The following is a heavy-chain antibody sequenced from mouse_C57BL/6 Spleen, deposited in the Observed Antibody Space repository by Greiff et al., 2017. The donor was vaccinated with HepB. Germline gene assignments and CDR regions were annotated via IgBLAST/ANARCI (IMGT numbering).Heavy chain of an antibody. CDR2: IDPSDSYT. CDR1: GYTFTSYW. CDR3: ARNYGAY. V-gene: IGHV1-50*01. Sequence: QVQLQQSGAELVKPGASVKLSCKASGYTFTSYWMQWVKQRPGQGLEWIGEIDPSDSYTNYNQKFKGKATLTVDTSSSTAYMQLSSLTSEDSAVYYCARNYGAYWGQGTLVTVSA. D-gene: IGHD1-1*01. J-gene: IGHJ3*01.